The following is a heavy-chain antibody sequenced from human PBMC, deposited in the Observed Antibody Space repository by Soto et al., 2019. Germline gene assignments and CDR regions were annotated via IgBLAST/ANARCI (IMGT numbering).Heavy chain of an antibody. CDR3: ARQGEYSSSYYFDF. J-gene: IGHJ4*02. CDR1: GGSFGSGDYC. D-gene: IGHD6-6*01. CDR2: ICYRGTT. Sequence: PSETLSLTCTVSGGSFGSGDYCWGWIRQPPGKGLEWIGSICYRGTTYYSPSLKSRVTITEDTSKTQVSLKLSSVTAADTAVYFCARQGEYSSSYYFDFWVQGTLVTVS. V-gene: IGHV4-39*01.